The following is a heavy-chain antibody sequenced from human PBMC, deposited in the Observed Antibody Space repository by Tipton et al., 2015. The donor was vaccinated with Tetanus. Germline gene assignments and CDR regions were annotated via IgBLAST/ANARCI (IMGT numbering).Heavy chain of an antibody. J-gene: IGHJ5*02. Sequence: TLSLTCTVSGASISSNTYYWGWIRQHPERGLEWLGYIYYTGNTYYNPSLKSRVTISVDTSKNQFSLKLTSVTAADTAVYYCARRLIQNWFDPWGQATLVSVSS. CDR1: GASISSNTYY. CDR2: IYYTGNT. CDR3: ARRLIQNWFDP. D-gene: IGHD6-25*01. V-gene: IGHV4-31*03.